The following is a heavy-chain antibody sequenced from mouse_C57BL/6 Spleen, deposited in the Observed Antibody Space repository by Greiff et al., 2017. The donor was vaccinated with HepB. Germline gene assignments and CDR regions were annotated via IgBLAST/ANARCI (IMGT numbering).Heavy chain of an antibody. Sequence: EVQGVESGGGLVKPGGSLKLSCAASGFTFSSYAMSWVRQTPEKRLEWVATISDGGSYTYYPDNVKGRFTISRDNAKNNLYLQMSHLKSEDTAMYYCARGDGYIAWFAYWGQGTLVTVSA. CDR1: GFTFSSYA. D-gene: IGHD2-3*01. V-gene: IGHV5-4*01. CDR2: ISDGGSYT. J-gene: IGHJ3*01. CDR3: ARGDGYIAWFAY.